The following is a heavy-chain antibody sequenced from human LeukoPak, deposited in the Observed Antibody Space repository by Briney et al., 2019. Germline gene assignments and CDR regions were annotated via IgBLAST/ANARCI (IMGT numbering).Heavy chain of an antibody. CDR3: AKDATAVIGTVYMDV. V-gene: IGHV3-48*03. D-gene: IGHD4-11*01. J-gene: IGHJ6*03. CDR1: GFTFSIYE. Sequence: PGGSLRLSCAASGFTFSIYEMNWVRQAPGKGLEWISHISNFGDIIHYADSVEGRFTISRDNAKNSLYLQMNSLRAEDTAVYYCAKDATAVIGTVYMDVWGKGTTVTISS. CDR2: ISNFGDII.